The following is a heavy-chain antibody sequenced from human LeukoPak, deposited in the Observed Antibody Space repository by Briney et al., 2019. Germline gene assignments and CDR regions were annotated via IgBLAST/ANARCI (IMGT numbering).Heavy chain of an antibody. D-gene: IGHD2-2*01. CDR1: GFTFSSYG. Sequence: GGSRRLSCATSGFTFSSYGMHWVRQAPGKGLEWVAFIRYDGSNKYYADSVKGRFTISRDNSKNTLYLQMNSLRAEDTALYYCAKGTAFIVVVPAANPYFDYWGQGTLVTVSS. J-gene: IGHJ4*02. CDR3: AKGTAFIVVVPAANPYFDY. V-gene: IGHV3-30*02. CDR2: IRYDGSNK.